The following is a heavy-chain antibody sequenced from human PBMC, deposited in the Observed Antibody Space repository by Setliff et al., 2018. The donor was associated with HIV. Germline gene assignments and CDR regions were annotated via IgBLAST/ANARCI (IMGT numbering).Heavy chain of an antibody. CDR2: VYSAGTTT. CDR1: GFSFSDFW. V-gene: IGHV3-74*01. J-gene: IGHJ3*02. D-gene: IGHD1-26*01. CDR3: ARVGLGGAFDI. Sequence: SLRLSCAASGFSFSDFWMHWVRQVPGKGLAWVSRVYSAGTTTTYADSVKGRFTISRDNGKNTLYLQMNSLRAEYSAVYFGARVGLGGAFDIWGQGTKVTVSS.